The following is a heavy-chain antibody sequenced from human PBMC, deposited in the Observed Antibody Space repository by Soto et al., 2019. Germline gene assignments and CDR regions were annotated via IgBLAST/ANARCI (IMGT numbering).Heavy chain of an antibody. CDR3: AKEGSDYDILTESGYYGMDV. Sequence: QVQLVESGGGVVQPGRSLRLSCAASGFTFSSYGMHWVRQAPGKGLEWVAVISYDGSNKYYADSVKGRFTISRDNSKNTLYLQMNSLRAEDTAVYYCAKEGSDYDILTESGYYGMDVWGQGTTVTVSS. J-gene: IGHJ6*02. V-gene: IGHV3-30*18. CDR2: ISYDGSNK. D-gene: IGHD3-9*01. CDR1: GFTFSSYG.